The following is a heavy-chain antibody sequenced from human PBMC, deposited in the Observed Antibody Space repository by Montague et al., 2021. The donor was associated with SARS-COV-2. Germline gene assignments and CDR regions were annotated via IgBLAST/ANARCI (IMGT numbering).Heavy chain of an antibody. D-gene: IGHD3-10*01. CDR3: ARLRSGGSGSSWGMDV. J-gene: IGHJ6*02. CDR2: INHSGST. V-gene: IGHV4-34*01. Sequence: SETLSLTCAVYGGSFSGYYWSWIRQPPGKGLEWIGEINHSGSTNYNPSLKSRVTISVDTSKNQFSLKLSSVTAADTAVYYCARLRSGGSGSSWGMDVWGQGTTVTVSS. CDR1: GGSFSGYY.